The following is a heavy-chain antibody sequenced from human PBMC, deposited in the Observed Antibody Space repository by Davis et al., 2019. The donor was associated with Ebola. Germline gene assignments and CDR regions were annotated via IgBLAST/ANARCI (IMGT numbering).Heavy chain of an antibody. CDR1: GASIRMSGFF. D-gene: IGHD3-16*01. J-gene: IGHJ4*02. V-gene: IGHV4-39*01. CDR3: ARVKAYTLFDEKGDPYYFDS. CDR2: FYHSGST. Sequence: SETLSLTCTVSGASIRMSGFFWGWVRQSPGKGLEYIGIFYHSGSTYYNPSLRSRITISVDTSNNQLSLRLNSVTAADTAVYYCARVKAYTLFDEKGDPYYFDSWGQGTLVTVSS.